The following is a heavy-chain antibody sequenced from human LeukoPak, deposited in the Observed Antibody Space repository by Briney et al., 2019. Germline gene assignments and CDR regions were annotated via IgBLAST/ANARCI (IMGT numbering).Heavy chain of an antibody. D-gene: IGHD3-22*01. J-gene: IGHJ4*02. CDR3: AKDRDYDSSGYSY. Sequence: PGGSLRLSCAASGFTFSSHWMTWVRQAPGKGLEWVANLNQDGSKKYYVDSVKGRFTISRDNSKNTLYLQMNSLRAEDTAVYYCAKDRDYDSSGYSYWGQGPLVTVSS. CDR1: GFTFSSHW. V-gene: IGHV3-7*03. CDR2: LNQDGSKK.